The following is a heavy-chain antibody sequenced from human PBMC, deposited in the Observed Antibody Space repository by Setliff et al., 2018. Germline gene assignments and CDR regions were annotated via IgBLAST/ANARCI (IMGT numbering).Heavy chain of an antibody. J-gene: IGHJ3*02. CDR1: GYTFSNYD. CDR3: ARGLRQDRSNSDVFDI. Sequence: SVKVSCKASGYTFSNYDINWVRQGTGQGLEWMGWMNPNSGNTGYAQKFQGRVTMTRNTSISTVYMELTSLRYEDMAVYYCARGLRQDRSNSDVFDIWGQGTVVTVSS. D-gene: IGHD4-4*01. CDR2: MNPNSGNT. V-gene: IGHV1-8*02.